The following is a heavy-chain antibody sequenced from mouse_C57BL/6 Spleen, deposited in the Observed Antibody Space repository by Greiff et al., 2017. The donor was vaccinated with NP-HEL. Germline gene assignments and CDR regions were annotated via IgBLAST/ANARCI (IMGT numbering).Heavy chain of an antibody. V-gene: IGHV1-9*01. J-gene: IGHJ1*03. CDR3: ARTYDYYGSSHWYFDV. D-gene: IGHD1-1*01. CDR1: GYTFTGYW. Sequence: VKLQESGAELMKPGASVKLSCKATGYTFTGYWIAWVKQRPGHGLEWIGEILPGSGSTNSHEKFKGKATFTADTSSNTAYMQLSSLTTEDSAIDYCARTYDYYGSSHWYFDVWGTGTTVTVSS. CDR2: ILPGSGST.